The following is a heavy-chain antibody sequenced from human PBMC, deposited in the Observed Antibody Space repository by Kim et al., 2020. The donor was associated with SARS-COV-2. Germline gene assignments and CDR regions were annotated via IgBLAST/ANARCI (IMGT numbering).Heavy chain of an antibody. CDR3: ASDQGVAATGYYFYGMDV. V-gene: IGHV1-2*02. Sequence: ASVKVSCKASGSSVTAYFIHWVRQAPGQGLEWMGWINPHSGAPKFAQKFQGRVTMATDTSIRTISMELSRLTADDTAVYYCASDQGVAATGYYFYGMDVW. J-gene: IGHJ6*01. CDR2: INPHSGAP. D-gene: IGHD6-13*01. CDR1: GSSVTAYF.